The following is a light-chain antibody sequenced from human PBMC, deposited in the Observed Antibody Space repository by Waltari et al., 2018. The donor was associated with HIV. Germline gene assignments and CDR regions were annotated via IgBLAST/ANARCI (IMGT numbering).Light chain of an antibody. J-gene: IGKJ3*01. CDR3: QQYGSSLLT. CDR1: QTVSSSY. V-gene: IGKV3-20*01. CDR2: GAS. Sequence: EIVLTRPPGTLSLSPGERATLSCRASQTVSSSYLAWYQQKPGQAPRLLIYGASSRATGIPDRFSGSGSGTDFTLTISRLEPEDFAVYYCQQYGSSLLTFGPGTKVDIK.